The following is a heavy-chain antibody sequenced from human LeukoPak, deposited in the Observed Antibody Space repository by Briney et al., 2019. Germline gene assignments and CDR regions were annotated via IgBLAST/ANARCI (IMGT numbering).Heavy chain of an antibody. V-gene: IGHV3-7*03. J-gene: IGHJ4*02. D-gene: IGHD3-16*01. CDR3: AKDPKVITSDY. CDR2: IKQDGSEK. CDR1: GFTFSSYW. Sequence: GGSLRLSCAASGFTFSSYWMSWVRQAPGKGLEWVANIKQDGSEKYYVDSVKGRFTISRDNAKNSLYLQMNSLRAEDTAVYYCAKDPKVITSDYWGQGTLVTVSS.